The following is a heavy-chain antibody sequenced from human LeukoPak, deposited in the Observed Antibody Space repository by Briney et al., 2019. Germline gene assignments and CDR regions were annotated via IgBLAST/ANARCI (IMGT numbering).Heavy chain of an antibody. J-gene: IGHJ4*02. CDR2: FDPEDGET. Sequence: ASVNVSCKVSGYTLTELSMHWVRQAPGKGLEWMGGFDPEDGETIYAQKFQGRVTMTEDTSTDTAYMELSSLRSEDTAVYYCAIGRGVVPAAQAYYFDYWGQGTLVTVSS. CDR1: GYTLTELS. CDR3: AIGRGVVPAAQAYYFDY. D-gene: IGHD2-2*01. V-gene: IGHV1-24*01.